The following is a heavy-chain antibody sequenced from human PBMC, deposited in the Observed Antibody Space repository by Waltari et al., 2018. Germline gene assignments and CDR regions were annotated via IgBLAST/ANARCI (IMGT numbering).Heavy chain of an antibody. V-gene: IGHV1-69*06. CDR2: IIPIVGTA. CDR1: GGTFSSYA. J-gene: IGHJ4*02. CDR3: ARAKLRKGGGYYFDY. D-gene: IGHD6-19*01. Sequence: QVQLVQSGAEVKKPGSSVKVSCKASGGTFSSYAISWVRQAPGQGLEWMGGIIPIVGTANYAQKFQGRVTMTRNNSISTAYMELSSLRSEDTAVYYCARAKLRKGGGYYFDYWGQGTLVTVSS.